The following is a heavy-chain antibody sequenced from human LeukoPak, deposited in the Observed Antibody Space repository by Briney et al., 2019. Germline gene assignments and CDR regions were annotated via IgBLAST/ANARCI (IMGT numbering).Heavy chain of an antibody. CDR1: GFTFSSYW. Sequence: GGSLRLSCAASGFTFSSYWVTWVRQAPGKGLEWVANMNQDGSEIYHVDSVKDRFTISRDNAKKSLYLQMNSLRAEDTAVYYCARSDSNSWYSLHDYWGQGTLVTVSS. CDR3: ARSDSNSWYSLHDY. CDR2: MNQDGSEI. J-gene: IGHJ4*02. D-gene: IGHD6-13*01. V-gene: IGHV3-7*01.